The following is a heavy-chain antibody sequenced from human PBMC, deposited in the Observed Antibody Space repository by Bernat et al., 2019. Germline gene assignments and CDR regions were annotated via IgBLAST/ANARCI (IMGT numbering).Heavy chain of an antibody. D-gene: IGHD3-3*01. Sequence: EVQLVETGGGLIQPGGSLRLFCAASGFTVSSNYMSWVRQAPGKRLEWVPVIYSGGSTYYADSVKGRFTISRDNSKNTLYLQMNSLRAEDTAVYYCATHYDFWSGYYFRGKGVIDDAFDIWGQGTMVTVSS. J-gene: IGHJ3*02. CDR3: ATHYDFWSGYYFRGKGVIDDAFDI. CDR2: IYSGGST. CDR1: GFTVSSNY. V-gene: IGHV3-53*02.